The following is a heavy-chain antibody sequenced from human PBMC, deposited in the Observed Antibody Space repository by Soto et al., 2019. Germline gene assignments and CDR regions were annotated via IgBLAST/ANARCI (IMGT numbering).Heavy chain of an antibody. Sequence: QVQLQESGPGLLKPSETLSLTCTVSGGSISSYYWSWIRQPAGKGLEWIGRIYTSGSTNYNPSLKSRVTMSVDTSKNQFSLKLSSVTAADTAVYYCARACSSNSCYEVFDCWGQGTLVTVSS. CDR2: IYTSGST. J-gene: IGHJ4*02. CDR3: ARACSSNSCYEVFDC. V-gene: IGHV4-4*07. D-gene: IGHD2-2*01. CDR1: GGSISSYY.